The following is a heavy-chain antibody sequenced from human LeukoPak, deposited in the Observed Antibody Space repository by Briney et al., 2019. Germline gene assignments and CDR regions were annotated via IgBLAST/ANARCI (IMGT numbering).Heavy chain of an antibody. CDR1: GGSISSGGYY. J-gene: IGHJ3*02. CDR3: ARAQYSGSPDAFDI. V-gene: IGHV4-30-2*01. CDR2: IYHSGST. Sequence: SETLSLTCTVSGGSISSGGYYWSWIRQPPGKGLEWIGYIYHSGSTYYNPSLKSRVTTSVDRSKNQFSLKLSSVTAADTAVYYCARAQYSGSPDAFDIRGQGAMVTVSS. D-gene: IGHD1-26*01.